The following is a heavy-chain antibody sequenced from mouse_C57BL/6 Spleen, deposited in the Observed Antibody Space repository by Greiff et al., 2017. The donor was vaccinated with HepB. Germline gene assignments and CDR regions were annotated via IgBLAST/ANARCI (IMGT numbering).Heavy chain of an antibody. V-gene: IGHV1-55*01. D-gene: IGHD2-5*01. CDR1: GYTFTSYW. Sequence: QVQLQQSGAELVKPGASVKMSCKASGYTFTSYWITWVKQRPGQGLEWIGDIYPGSGSTNYNEKFKSKATLTVDTSSSTAYMQLSSLTSEDSAVYDCARPYSNYAMDYWGQGTSVTVSS. CDR2: IYPGSGST. J-gene: IGHJ4*01. CDR3: ARPYSNYAMDY.